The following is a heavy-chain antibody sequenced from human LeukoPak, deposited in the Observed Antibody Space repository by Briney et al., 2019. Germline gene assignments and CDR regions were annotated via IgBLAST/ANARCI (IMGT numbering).Heavy chain of an antibody. D-gene: IGHD3-22*01. CDR3: ARANYYDSSGGKEAFDY. CDR2: IIPIFGTA. V-gene: IGHV1-69*05. CDR1: GGTFSSYA. Sequence: ASVKVSCKASGGTFSSYAISWVRQAPGQGLEWMGGIIPIFGTANYAQKFQGRVTITTDESTSTAYMELSSLRSEDTAVYYCARANYYDSSGGKEAFDYWAREPWSPSPQ. J-gene: IGHJ4*02.